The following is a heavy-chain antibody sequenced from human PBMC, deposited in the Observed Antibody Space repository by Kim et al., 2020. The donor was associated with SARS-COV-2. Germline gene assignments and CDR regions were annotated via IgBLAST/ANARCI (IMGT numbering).Heavy chain of an antibody. J-gene: IGHJ6*03. V-gene: IGHV4-30-4*01. Sequence: SETLSLTCTVSGGTISSGANYWSWIRQPPGKGLVWFRYIDDSGRNYSDPFLKRRATLSVGTSKNQFSLKLSPVPAAATAVYFCASLQKAAAGTNYYYCDYMDVGGRGPAVPVS. CDR1: GGTISSGANY. D-gene: IGHD6-13*01. CDR2: IDDSGRN. CDR3: ASLQKAAAGTNYYYCDYMDV.